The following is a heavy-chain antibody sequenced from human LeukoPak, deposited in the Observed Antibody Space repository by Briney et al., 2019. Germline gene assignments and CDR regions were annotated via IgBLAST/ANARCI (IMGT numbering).Heavy chain of an antibody. Sequence: ASVKVSCKASGYTFTGYYMNWVRQAPGQGGEGRGWINLNSGGTNYAQTFQGRVTLTRHTSISTAYMELSRLRSDDTAVYYCARWEEYYYDNTHAFDIWGQGTMVTVSS. CDR2: INLNSGGT. CDR3: ARWEEYYYDNTHAFDI. D-gene: IGHD3-22*01. V-gene: IGHV1-2*02. J-gene: IGHJ3*02. CDR1: GYTFTGYY.